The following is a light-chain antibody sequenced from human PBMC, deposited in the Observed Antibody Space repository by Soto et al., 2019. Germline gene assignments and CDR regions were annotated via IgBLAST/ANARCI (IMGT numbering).Light chain of an antibody. J-gene: IGKJ4*01. V-gene: IGKV1-39*01. Sequence: DIQMTQYPSSLSAAVGDRVAITCRASQRISTSLNWYQQRPGKSPELLIYGASDLQSGAPSRFSGLGSRTYFTLIISNLQPEDFATYYCQQSYSMPLTFGGGTKVEIK. CDR3: QQSYSMPLT. CDR1: QRISTS. CDR2: GAS.